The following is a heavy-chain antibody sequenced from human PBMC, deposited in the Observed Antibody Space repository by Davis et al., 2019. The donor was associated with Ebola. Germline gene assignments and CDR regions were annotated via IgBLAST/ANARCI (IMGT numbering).Heavy chain of an antibody. CDR1: GFSLRTSGVG. D-gene: IGHD4-17*01. CDR2: IYWDDDK. V-gene: IGHV2-5*02. Sequence: SGPTLVKPTQTLTLTCTFSGFSLRTSGVGVGWIRQPPGKALEWLALIYWDDDKRYSPSLKSRLTITKDTSKNQVVLTMTNMDPVDTATYYCAHTHGDYGDFGRDYYYGMDVWGQGTTVTVSS. CDR3: AHTHGDYGDFGRDYYYGMDV. J-gene: IGHJ6*02.